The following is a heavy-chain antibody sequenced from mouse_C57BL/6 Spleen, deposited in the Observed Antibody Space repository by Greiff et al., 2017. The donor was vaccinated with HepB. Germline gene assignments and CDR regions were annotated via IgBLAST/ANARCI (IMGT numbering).Heavy chain of an antibody. J-gene: IGHJ1*03. V-gene: IGHV1-5*01. CDR1: GYTFTSYW. CDR3: TRGGKFITTVVDWYFDV. Sequence: SGTVLARPGASVKMSCKTSGYTFTSYWMHWVKQRPGQGLEWIGAIYPGNSDTSYNQKFKGKAKLTAVTSASTAYMELSSLTNEDSAVYYCTRGGKFITTVVDWYFDVWGTGTTVTVSS. CDR2: IYPGNSDT. D-gene: IGHD1-1*01.